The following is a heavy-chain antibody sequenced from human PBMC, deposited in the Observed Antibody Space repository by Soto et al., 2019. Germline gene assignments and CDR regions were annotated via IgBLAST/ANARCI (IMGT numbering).Heavy chain of an antibody. CDR2: INPIGGST. Sequence: ASVKVSCKASGYTFTSYYMHWVRQAPGQGLDWMGIINPIGGSTSYAQKFQGRVTMTRDMSMSTVYMELSSLRSEDTAVYYCARDPSDILTGHSFDYWGQGTLVTVSS. D-gene: IGHD3-9*01. CDR3: ARDPSDILTGHSFDY. J-gene: IGHJ4*02. CDR1: GYTFTSYY. V-gene: IGHV1-46*03.